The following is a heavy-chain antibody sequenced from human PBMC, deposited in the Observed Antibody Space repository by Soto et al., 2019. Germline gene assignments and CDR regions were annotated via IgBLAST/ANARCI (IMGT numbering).Heavy chain of an antibody. CDR1: GGSISISSYY. V-gene: IGHV4-39*01. Sequence: SETLSLTCTVSGGSISISSYYWGWIRQPPGKGLEWIGSIYYSGSTYYNPSLKSRVTISVDTSKNQFSLKLSSVTAADTAVYFCARVIVVVVAAIDAFDIWGQGTMVTVSS. D-gene: IGHD2-15*01. CDR2: IYYSGST. J-gene: IGHJ3*02. CDR3: ARVIVVVVAAIDAFDI.